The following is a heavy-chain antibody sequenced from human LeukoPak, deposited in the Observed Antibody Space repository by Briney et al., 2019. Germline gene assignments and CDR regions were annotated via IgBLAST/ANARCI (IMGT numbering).Heavy chain of an antibody. J-gene: IGHJ4*02. CDR2: ISASGGTT. Sequence: PGGSLTLSCAASGFTFSTYAMSWVRQAPGKGLEWVSGISASGGTTYYADSVKGRFTISRDNSKNTLYLQMNSLRAEDTAVYYCAKIGYCSSTSCYGFDYWGQGTLVTVSS. CDR3: AKIGYCSSTSCYGFDY. D-gene: IGHD2-2*01. CDR1: GFTFSTYA. V-gene: IGHV3-23*01.